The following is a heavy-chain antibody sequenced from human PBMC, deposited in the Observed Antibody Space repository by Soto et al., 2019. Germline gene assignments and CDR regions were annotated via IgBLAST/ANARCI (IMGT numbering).Heavy chain of an antibody. CDR2: INWNSGGI. V-gene: IGHV3-9*01. CDR3: AKGSIVVVEAPIDF. D-gene: IGHD2-2*01. Sequence: EVQLVESGGGLVQPGESLRLSCAASGLSFDDYAMHWVRQAPGKGLEWVSGINWNSGGIAYADSVKGRFTISRDNAKNSLYLRMNSLRPEDTALYYCAKGSIVVVEAPIDFWGQGTLVIVSS. J-gene: IGHJ4*02. CDR1: GLSFDDYA.